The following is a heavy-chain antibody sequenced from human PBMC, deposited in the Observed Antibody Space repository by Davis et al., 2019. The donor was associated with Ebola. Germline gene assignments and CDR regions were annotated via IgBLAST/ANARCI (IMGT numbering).Heavy chain of an antibody. CDR3: ARDGYSSSWYDSVGYFQH. D-gene: IGHD6-13*01. Sequence: ASVKVSCKASGYTFTSYGISWVRQAPGQGLEWMGWISAYNGNTNYAQKLQGRVTMTTDTSTSTAYMELRSLRSDDTAVYYCARDGYSSSWYDSVGYFQHWGQGTLVTVSS. J-gene: IGHJ1*01. CDR1: GYTFTSYG. CDR2: ISAYNGNT. V-gene: IGHV1-18*01.